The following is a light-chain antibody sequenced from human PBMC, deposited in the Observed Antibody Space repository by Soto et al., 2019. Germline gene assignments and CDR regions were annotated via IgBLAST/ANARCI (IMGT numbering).Light chain of an antibody. CDR3: QQYNNWPWT. V-gene: IGKV3-15*01. CDR2: GAS. Sequence: EIVMTQSPATLSVSPGERATLSCRASQSVSSNLAWYQQKPGQAPRLLIYGASTRATGIPARFSGSGSGTEFTLTISSLQAEDFAVYDCQQYNNWPWTFVKGTKVEIK. J-gene: IGKJ1*01. CDR1: QSVSSN.